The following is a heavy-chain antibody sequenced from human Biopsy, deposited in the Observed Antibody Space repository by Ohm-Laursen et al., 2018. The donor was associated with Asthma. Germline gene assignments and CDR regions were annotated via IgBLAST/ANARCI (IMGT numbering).Heavy chain of an antibody. J-gene: IGHJ5*02. V-gene: IGHV1-69*13. CDR1: GGTFSNYV. Sequence: SVKISCKASGGTFSNYVFSWVRQAPGQGLEWMGGIIPMFGTTKYTQKFQARVSITADEATSTVYMELSSLRSEDTAVYYCARVLTTEEGDTWFDPWGQGTLVTVSS. D-gene: IGHD4-11*01. CDR3: ARVLTTEEGDTWFDP. CDR2: IIPMFGTT.